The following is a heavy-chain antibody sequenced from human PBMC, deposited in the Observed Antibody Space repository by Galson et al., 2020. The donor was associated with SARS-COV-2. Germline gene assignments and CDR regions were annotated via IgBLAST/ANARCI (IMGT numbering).Heavy chain of an antibody. CDR2: IYSGGST. CDR1: GFTVTSNY. J-gene: IGHJ3*01. Sequence: GGSLRLSCAASGFTVTSNYMTWVRQAPGKGLEWVSPIYSGGSTYYADSVKGRFTISRHSTENTLYLQRNSLRPEDTAVYYCARAVGSITNLRGAFDVWGQGTMVTVSS. V-gene: IGHV3-53*04. CDR3: ARAVGSITNLRGAFDV. D-gene: IGHD3-10*01.